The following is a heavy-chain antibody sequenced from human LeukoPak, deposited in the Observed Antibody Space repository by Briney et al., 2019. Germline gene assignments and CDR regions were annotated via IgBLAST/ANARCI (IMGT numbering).Heavy chain of an antibody. V-gene: IGHV4-30-2*01. J-gene: IGHJ2*01. Sequence: SQTLSLTCAVSGGSISSGGYSWSWIRQPPGKGLEWIGYIYHSGSTYYNPSLKSRVTISVDRSKNQFSLKLSSVTAADTAVYYCARRNYGARYFDLWGRGTLVTVSS. CDR2: IYHSGST. CDR3: ARRNYGARYFDL. CDR1: GGSISSGGYS. D-gene: IGHD4/OR15-4a*01.